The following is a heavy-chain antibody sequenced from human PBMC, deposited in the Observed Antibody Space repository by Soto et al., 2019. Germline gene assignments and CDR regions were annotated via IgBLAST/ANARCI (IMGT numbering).Heavy chain of an antibody. D-gene: IGHD1-26*01. CDR2: IDPSDSYT. J-gene: IGHJ6*02. CDR1: GYRFTSYL. Sequence: PGESLKLSGTGSGYRFTSYLISWVRQMPGKGLEWMGRIDPSDSYTNYSPSFQGHVTISADKSISTAYLQWSSLKASDTAMYYCARRPQAPWSSAHYYGMGVWGQGTTVTVSS. V-gene: IGHV5-10-1*01. CDR3: ARRPQAPWSSAHYYGMGV.